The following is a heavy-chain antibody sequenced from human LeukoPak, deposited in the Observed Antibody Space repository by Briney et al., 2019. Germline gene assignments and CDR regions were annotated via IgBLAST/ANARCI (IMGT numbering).Heavy chain of an antibody. V-gene: IGHV4-30-4*08. D-gene: IGHD6-19*01. CDR2: IYYSGST. Sequence: SQTLSLTCTVSGGSISSGDYYWSWIRQPPGKGLGWIGYIYYSGSTYYNPSLKSRVTISVDTSKNQFSLKLSSVTAADTAVYYCASSYSSGWYDFDYWGQGTLVTVSS. CDR3: ASSYSSGWYDFDY. J-gene: IGHJ4*02. CDR1: GGSISSGDYY.